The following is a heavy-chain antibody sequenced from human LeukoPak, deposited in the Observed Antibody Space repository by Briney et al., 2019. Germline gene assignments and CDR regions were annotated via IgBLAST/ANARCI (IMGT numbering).Heavy chain of an antibody. Sequence: SLRLSCAASGFTFSSYAMHWVRQAPGKGLEWVAVISYDGSNKYYADSVKGRFTISRDNSKNTLYLQMNSLRAEDTAVYYCARGSSTQAESSSSDYWGQGTLVTVSS. CDR3: ARGSSTQAESSSSDY. V-gene: IGHV3-30-3*01. J-gene: IGHJ4*02. D-gene: IGHD6-6*01. CDR2: ISYDGSNK. CDR1: GFTFSSYA.